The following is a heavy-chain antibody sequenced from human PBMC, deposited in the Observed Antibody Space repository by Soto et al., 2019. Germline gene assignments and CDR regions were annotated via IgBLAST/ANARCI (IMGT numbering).Heavy chain of an antibody. CDR2: IYYSGST. J-gene: IGHJ4*02. CDR1: GGSIRSGDYY. V-gene: IGHV4-30-4*01. D-gene: IGHD5-12*01. CDR3: AREGSYSAYNFAHGIQLWSFDF. Sequence: SETLSLTCTVPGGSIRSGDYYWSWIRQPPGKGLEWIGYIYYSGSTYYNPSLKSRVTISVDTSKNHFSLNLSSVTAADMAVYYCAREGSYSAYNFAHGIQLWSFDFWGQGALVTVSS.